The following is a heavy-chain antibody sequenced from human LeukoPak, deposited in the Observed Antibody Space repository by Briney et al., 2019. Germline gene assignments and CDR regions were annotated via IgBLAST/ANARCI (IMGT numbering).Heavy chain of an antibody. J-gene: IGHJ6*03. Sequence: SETLSLTRTVSGYSISSGYYWGWIRQPPGKGLEWIGSIYHSGSTYYNPSLKSRVSISVDTSKNQFSLKLRSVTAADTAVYYCARAPGTVTTRGYFYYYYMDVWGKGTTVTVSS. V-gene: IGHV4-38-2*02. D-gene: IGHD4-17*01. CDR3: ARAPGTVTTRGYFYYYYMDV. CDR2: IYHSGST. CDR1: GYSISSGYY.